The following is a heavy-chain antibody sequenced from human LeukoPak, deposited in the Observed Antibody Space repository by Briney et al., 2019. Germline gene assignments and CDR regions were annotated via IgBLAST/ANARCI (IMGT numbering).Heavy chain of an antibody. J-gene: IGHJ4*02. CDR1: GGTFSSYA. CDR3: ARSGGDYDILTGYPPLYFDY. Sequence: ASAKVSCKASGGTFSSYAISWVRQAPGQGLEWMGGIIPIFGTVNYAQKFQGRVTITADESTSAAYMELSSLRSEDTAVYYCARSGGDYDILTGYPPLYFDYWGQGTLVTVSS. V-gene: IGHV1-69*13. CDR2: IIPIFGTV. D-gene: IGHD3-9*01.